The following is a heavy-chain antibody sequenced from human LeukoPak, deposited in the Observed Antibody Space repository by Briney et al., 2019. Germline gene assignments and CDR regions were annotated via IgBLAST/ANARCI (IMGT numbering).Heavy chain of an antibody. CDR3: AHRFYGDYAYTNAFDI. V-gene: IGHV2-5*02. CDR1: GFSLSTSGVG. J-gene: IGHJ3*02. CDR2: IYWDDDK. Sequence: SGPTLVNPTQTLTLTCTFSGFSLSTSGVGVGWIRQPPGKALEWLALIYWDDDKRYSPSLKSRLTITKDTSKNQVVLTMTNMDPVDTATYYCAHRFYGDYAYTNAFDIWGQGTMVTVSS. D-gene: IGHD4-17*01.